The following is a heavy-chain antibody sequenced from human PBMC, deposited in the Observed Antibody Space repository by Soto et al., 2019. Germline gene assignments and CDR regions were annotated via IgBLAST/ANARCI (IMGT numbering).Heavy chain of an antibody. D-gene: IGHD2-21*01. J-gene: IGHJ5*02. Sequence: HVQLRQWGAGLLKPSDTLSLTCAVYGESLNYYYWSWLRQAPGKGLESIGEFYQGGSTHYNPSVKSRVTISVDLSSQQFSLKLTSVTAADTATYYCARGMWPDRFANWGQGTLVTVSS. CDR1: GESLNYYY. CDR2: FYQGGST. V-gene: IGHV4-34*01. CDR3: ARGMWPDRFAN.